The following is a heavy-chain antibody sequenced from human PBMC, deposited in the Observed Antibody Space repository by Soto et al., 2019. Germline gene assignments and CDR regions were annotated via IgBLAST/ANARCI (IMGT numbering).Heavy chain of an antibody. CDR2: INHSGST. CDR1: GGSFSGYY. V-gene: IGHV4-34*01. Sequence: SETLSLTCAVYGGSFSGYYWTWIRQPPGTGLEWIGEINHSGSTNYNPSLKSRVTISVDTSKNQFSLKLTSVTAADTAVYYCARYKIAGLFDYWGQGTLVTVPS. D-gene: IGHD2-21*01. CDR3: ARYKIAGLFDY. J-gene: IGHJ4*02.